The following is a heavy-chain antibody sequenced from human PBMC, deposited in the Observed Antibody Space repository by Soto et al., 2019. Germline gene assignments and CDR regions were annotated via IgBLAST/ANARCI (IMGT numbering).Heavy chain of an antibody. CDR3: ARSVEGHFDY. Sequence: EVQLVESGGNLVQPGGSLRLSCAASGFRFSIYSMNWVRQAPGKGLEWSAYITSDTKTIKYADSVKGRFTISRDNGKNSVYLHMNSLTDEDTAVYYCARSVEGHFDYWGQGTVVTVSA. J-gene: IGHJ4*02. CDR2: ITSDTKTI. V-gene: IGHV3-48*02. CDR1: GFRFSIYS. D-gene: IGHD6-19*01.